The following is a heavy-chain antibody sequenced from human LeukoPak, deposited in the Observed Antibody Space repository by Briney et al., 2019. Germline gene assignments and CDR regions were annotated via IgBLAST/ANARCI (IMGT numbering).Heavy chain of an antibody. CDR3: ARDQYSSGWYDAFDI. CDR1: GFTFSTYA. Sequence: GGSLRLSCAASGFTFSTYALHWVRQAPGKGLVWVSRINSDGSSTSYADSVKGRFTISRDNAKNTLYLQMNSLRAEDTAVYYCARDQYSSGWYDAFDIWGQGTMVTVSS. D-gene: IGHD6-19*01. J-gene: IGHJ3*02. V-gene: IGHV3-74*01. CDR2: INSDGSST.